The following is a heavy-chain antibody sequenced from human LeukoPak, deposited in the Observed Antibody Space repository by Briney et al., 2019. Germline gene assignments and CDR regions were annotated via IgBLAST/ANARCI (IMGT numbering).Heavy chain of an antibody. CDR2: IYHSGST. CDR3: ARDLGDGYPTGGAFDI. V-gene: IGHV4-4*02. J-gene: IGHJ3*02. CDR1: GGSISSSNW. D-gene: IGHD5-24*01. Sequence: SETLSLTCAVSGGSISSSNWWSWVRQPPGKGLEWIGEIYHSGSTNYNPSLKSRVTISVDKSKNQFSLKLSSVTAADTAVYYCARDLGDGYPTGGAFDIWGQGTMVTVSS.